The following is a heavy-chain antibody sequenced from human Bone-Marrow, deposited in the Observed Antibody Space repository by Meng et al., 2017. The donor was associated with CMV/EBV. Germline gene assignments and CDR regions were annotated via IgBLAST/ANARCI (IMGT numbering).Heavy chain of an antibody. CDR1: GFTFSSYG. Sequence: GESLKISCAASGFTFSSYGMHWVRQAPGKGLEWEAFIRYDGSNKYYADPVKGRFTISRDNSKNTLYLQMNSLRAEDTAVYYCFTKGQWLADYWGQGTLVTLYS. CDR3: FTKGQWLADY. D-gene: IGHD6-19*01. V-gene: IGHV3-30*02. CDR2: IRYDGSNK. J-gene: IGHJ4*02.